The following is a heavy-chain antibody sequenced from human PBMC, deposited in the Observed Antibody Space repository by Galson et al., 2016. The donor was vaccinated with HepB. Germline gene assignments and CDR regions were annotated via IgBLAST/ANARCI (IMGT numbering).Heavy chain of an antibody. CDR3: AKDLGGGTYPYFFDY. Sequence: SLRLSCAASGFTLSNYGMTWVRQAPGKGLEWVSAITASGGRTDYADSVKGRFTISRDISKNTLYLQMNSLRAEDTAVYYCAKDLGGGTYPYFFDYWGQGTMVTVSS. J-gene: IGHJ4*02. V-gene: IGHV3-23*01. CDR2: ITASGGRT. D-gene: IGHD3-16*01. CDR1: GFTLSNYG.